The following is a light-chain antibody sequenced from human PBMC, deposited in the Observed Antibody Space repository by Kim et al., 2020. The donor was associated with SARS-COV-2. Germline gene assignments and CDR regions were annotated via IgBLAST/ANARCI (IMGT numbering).Light chain of an antibody. CDR3: QQRSNWLT. CDR1: QSVSNY. Sequence: SLSTGERGTLTSRASQSVSNYLAWYQQKPGQAPRLLIYDASNRATGIPARFSGSGSGTDFTLTISSLEPEDFAVYYCQQRSNWLTFGGGTKVDIK. V-gene: IGKV3-11*01. CDR2: DAS. J-gene: IGKJ4*01.